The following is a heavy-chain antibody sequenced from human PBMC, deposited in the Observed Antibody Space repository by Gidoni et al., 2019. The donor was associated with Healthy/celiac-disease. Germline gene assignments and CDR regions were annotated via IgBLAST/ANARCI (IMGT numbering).Heavy chain of an antibody. CDR3: ARASTVYGSGSYYH. CDR2: INHSGST. Sequence: QVQLQQWGAGLLKPSETLSITCAVYGGSFSGYYWSWIRQPPGKGLEWIGEINHSGSTNYNPSLKSRVTISVDTSKNQFALKLSSVTAADTAVYYCARASTVYGSGSYYHWGQGTLVTVSS. V-gene: IGHV4-34*01. D-gene: IGHD3-10*01. CDR1: GGSFSGYY. J-gene: IGHJ5*02.